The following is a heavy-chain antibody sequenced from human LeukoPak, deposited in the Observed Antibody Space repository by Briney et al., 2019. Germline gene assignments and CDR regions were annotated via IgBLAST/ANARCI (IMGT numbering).Heavy chain of an antibody. CDR2: ISSSGSTI. V-gene: IGHV3-48*03. CDR1: GFTFSSYE. CDR3: AREGDRGYYDSSGYYYYYYYYMDV. D-gene: IGHD3-22*01. Sequence: PGGSLRLSCAASGFTFSSYEMNWVRQAPGKGLEWVSYISSSGSTIYYADSVKGRFTISRDNAKNSLYLQMNSLRAEDTAVYYCAREGDRGYYDSSGYYYYYYYYMDVWGKGTTVTISS. J-gene: IGHJ6*03.